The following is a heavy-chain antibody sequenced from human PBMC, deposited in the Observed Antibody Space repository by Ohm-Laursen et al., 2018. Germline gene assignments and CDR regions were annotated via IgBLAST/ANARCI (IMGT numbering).Heavy chain of an antibody. V-gene: IGHV3-23*01. CDR1: GFTFNIHA. D-gene: IGHD4-23*01. CDR2: IGGSTET. J-gene: IGHJ3*02. CDR3: AKDHVSGNGIFDAFDS. Sequence: LSLTCAASGFTFNIHAMSWVRQAPGKGLEWVSTIGGSTETYYAASVKGRFTISRDDSKNTLYLQMNSLRDEDTAIYHCAKDHVSGNGIFDAFDSWGQGTMVTVAS.